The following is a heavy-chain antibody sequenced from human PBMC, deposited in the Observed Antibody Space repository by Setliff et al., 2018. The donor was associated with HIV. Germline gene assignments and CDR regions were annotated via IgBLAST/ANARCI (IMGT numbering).Heavy chain of an antibody. D-gene: IGHD7-27*01. Sequence: SETLSLTCTVSGGSISTDNYYWGWIRQPPGKGLEWIGSIYYSGNTYYSPSLMSRVTISVDTSKNQSSLKLTSMTAADTAVYYCARGQWRPTNWEWGCAFDIWGQGTVVTVSS. V-gene: IGHV4-39*01. CDR2: IYYSGNT. CDR3: ARGQWRPTNWEWGCAFDI. J-gene: IGHJ3*02. CDR1: GGSISTDNYY.